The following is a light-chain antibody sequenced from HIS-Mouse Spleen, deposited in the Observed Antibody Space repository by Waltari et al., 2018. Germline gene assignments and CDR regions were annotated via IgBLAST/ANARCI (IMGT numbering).Light chain of an antibody. CDR2: EGS. J-gene: IGLJ3*02. CDR1: SSDVGSYNL. Sequence: QSALTQPASVSGSPVQSITISCTGTSSDVGSYNLVSWYQHHPGKAPKLMIYEGSKRPSGVSNRFSGSKSGNTASLTISGLQAEDEADYYCCSYAGSSTWVFGGGTKLTVL. CDR3: CSYAGSSTWV. V-gene: IGLV2-23*01.